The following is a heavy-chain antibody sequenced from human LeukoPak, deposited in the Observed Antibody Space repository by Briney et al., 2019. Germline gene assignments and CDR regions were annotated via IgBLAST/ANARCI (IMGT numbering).Heavy chain of an antibody. V-gene: IGHV1-69*13. D-gene: IGHD6-6*01. CDR2: IIPIFGTA. Sequence: SVKVSCKASGYTFTSYYMHWVRQAPGQGLEWMGGIIPIFGTADYAQKFQGRVTITADESTSTAYMELSSLRSEDTAVYYCARDRGGRIAARPFDYWGQGTLVTVSS. CDR3: ARDRGGRIAARPFDY. CDR1: GYTFTSYY. J-gene: IGHJ4*02.